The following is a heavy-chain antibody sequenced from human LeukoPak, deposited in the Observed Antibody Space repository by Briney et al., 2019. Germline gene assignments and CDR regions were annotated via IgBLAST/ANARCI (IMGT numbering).Heavy chain of an antibody. V-gene: IGHV4-59*08. J-gene: IGHJ6*02. CDR2: IYYSGST. CDR1: GGSISSYY. Sequence: SETLSLTCTVSGGSISSYYWSWIRQPPGKGLEWIGYIYYSGSTNYNPSLKSRVTISVDTSKNQFSLKLTSVTAADTAMYYCARQRSPYGLDVWGQGTTVTVSS. CDR3: ARQRSPYGLDV.